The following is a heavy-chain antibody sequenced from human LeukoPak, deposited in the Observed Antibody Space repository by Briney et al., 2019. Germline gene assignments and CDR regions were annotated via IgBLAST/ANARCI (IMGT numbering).Heavy chain of an antibody. D-gene: IGHD3-3*01. CDR1: GFTFSSSA. Sequence: GGSLRLSCAASGFTFSSSAMSWVRQDPGKGLEWVSSISGSGSGGSTYYADSVKGRFTISRDNSKNTLYLQIYSLRAGDTAVYYCAKDDALIRFNDWGRGTLVTVSS. CDR2: ISGSGSGGST. CDR3: AKDDALIRFND. J-gene: IGHJ4*02. V-gene: IGHV3-23*01.